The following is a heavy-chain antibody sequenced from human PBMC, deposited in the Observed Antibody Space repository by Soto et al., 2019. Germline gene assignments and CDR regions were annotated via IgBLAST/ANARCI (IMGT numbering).Heavy chain of an antibody. J-gene: IGHJ4*02. D-gene: IGHD2-8*01. CDR1: GGSISSGGYS. CDR3: ASSAEMVYAFDY. Sequence: SETLSLTCAVSGGSISSGGYSWSWIRQPPGKGLEWIGYIYHSGSTYYNPSLKSRVTISVDRSKNQFSLKLSSVTAADTAVYYCASSAEMVYAFDYWGQGTLVTVSS. V-gene: IGHV4-30-2*01. CDR2: IYHSGST.